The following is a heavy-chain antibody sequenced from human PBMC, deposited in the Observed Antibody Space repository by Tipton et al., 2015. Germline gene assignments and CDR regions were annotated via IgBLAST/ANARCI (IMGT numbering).Heavy chain of an antibody. Sequence: TLSLTCTVSSDSINKYYWSWIRQPPGKELQWIGYIQYSGGTNYNPSLESRVSMSADTSKTQFSLEMRSVTATDTAVYYCARAVSGKFADYWCQGALVTVSS. CDR3: ARAVSGKFADY. D-gene: IGHD4-23*01. CDR2: IQYSGGT. CDR1: SDSINKYY. J-gene: IGHJ4*02. V-gene: IGHV4-59*01.